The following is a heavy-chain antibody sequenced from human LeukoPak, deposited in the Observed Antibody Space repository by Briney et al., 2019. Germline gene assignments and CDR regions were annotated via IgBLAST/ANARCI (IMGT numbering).Heavy chain of an antibody. D-gene: IGHD7-27*01. J-gene: IGHJ4*02. CDR1: GFTFSDSY. CDR2: ISGSGHDI. Sequence: PGGSLRLSCAASGFTFSDSYMTWVRQAPGKGVEWVAYISGSGHDINYSDSVKGRFTISRDNAKNSLYLQMSSLRAEDTAVYYCARDLNWETYWGQGTLVSVSS. V-gene: IGHV3-11*04. CDR3: ARDLNWETY.